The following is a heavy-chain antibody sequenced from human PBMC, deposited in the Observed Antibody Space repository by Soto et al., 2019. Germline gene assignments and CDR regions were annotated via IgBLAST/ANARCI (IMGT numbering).Heavy chain of an antibody. CDR2: INADDGNT. D-gene: IGHD3-22*01. V-gene: IGHV1-3*01. CDR1: GYTFTSYA. Sequence: ASVKVSCKASGYTFTSYAMHWVRQAPGQRLEWMGWINADDGNTKYAQMLQGRVSMTTDTSTKTAYMEVRSLRSDDTAVYYCARGGYYDSSGSRNYHYYGMNVWGQGTTVTVSS. J-gene: IGHJ6*02. CDR3: ARGGYYDSSGSRNYHYYGMNV.